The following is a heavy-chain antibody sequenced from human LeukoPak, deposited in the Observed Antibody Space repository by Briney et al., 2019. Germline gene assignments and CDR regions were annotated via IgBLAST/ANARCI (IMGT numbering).Heavy chain of an antibody. V-gene: IGHV3-21*01. CDR3: ARSGGSSGWYWFDP. CDR2: MITSSQYI. J-gene: IGHJ5*02. Sequence: GGSLRLSCEGSGFPFNNYHMNWVRQAPGKGLEWVSMITSSQYIYYADSVKGRFTISRDNAKNSLYLQMNSLRAEDTAVYYCARSGGSSGWYWFDPWGQGTLVTVSS. CDR1: GFPFNNYH. D-gene: IGHD6-19*01.